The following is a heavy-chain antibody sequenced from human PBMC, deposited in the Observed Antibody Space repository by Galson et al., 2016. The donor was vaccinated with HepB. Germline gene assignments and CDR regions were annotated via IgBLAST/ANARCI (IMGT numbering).Heavy chain of an antibody. D-gene: IGHD5-12*01. CDR3: ARGGASGYASFWFDP. CDR1: GFTFSDYY. V-gene: IGHV3-11*01. CDR2: ISSSGDML. Sequence: SLRLSCAGSGFTFSDYYMNWIRQAPGKGLEWVSFISSSGDMLDYADSVKGRFTISRDNAKNSLYLQMNSLRGEDTAVYYCARGGASGYASFWFDPWGLGTLVTVSS. J-gene: IGHJ5*02.